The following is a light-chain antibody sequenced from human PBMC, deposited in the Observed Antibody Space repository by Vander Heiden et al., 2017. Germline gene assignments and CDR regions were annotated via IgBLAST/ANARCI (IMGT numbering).Light chain of an antibody. Sequence: SYVLTQPPSVSVAPGQTARITCGGNNIGSKSVHWYQQKQGQAPVLGVYDDSDRPSGIPERFLGSNSGNTATRTTSRVEAGNEADNSGQVWDSSSDHQVFGGGTKLTVL. CDR3: QVWDSSSDHQV. CDR1: NIGSKS. CDR2: DDS. J-gene: IGLJ2*01. V-gene: IGLV3-21*02.